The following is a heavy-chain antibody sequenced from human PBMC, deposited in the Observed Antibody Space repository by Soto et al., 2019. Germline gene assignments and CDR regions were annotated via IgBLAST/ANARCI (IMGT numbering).Heavy chain of an antibody. V-gene: IGHV4-59*01. Sequence: XTLSLTCTVSGGTLSSYEWSWIRQPPGKGLEWIGYIYYSGSTNYNPSLKSRVNISVETSKNQFSLTLSSVNPAETAVYYCARARHCSGGSCYWFDPWGQGTLPPVS. CDR3: ARARHCSGGSCYWFDP. CDR1: GGTLSSYE. D-gene: IGHD2-15*01. J-gene: IGHJ5*02. CDR2: IYYSGST.